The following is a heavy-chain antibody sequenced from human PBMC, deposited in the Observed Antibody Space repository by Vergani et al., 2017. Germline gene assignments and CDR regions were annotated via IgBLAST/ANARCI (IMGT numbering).Heavy chain of an antibody. CDR2: IYHTGSA. V-gene: IGHV4-38-2*01. J-gene: IGHJ6*02. D-gene: IGHD4-17*01. CDR1: AYSISSTYY. CDR3: ARHRGDYDRGGMDV. Sequence: QVQLQESGPGLVKPSETLSLTCAVSAYSISSTYYWGWIRQPPGKGLEWIGNIYHTGSAYYNPSLKSRVTISVDTYKNQFSLKLSSVTAADTAVYYCARHRGDYDRGGMDVWGQGTTVTVSS.